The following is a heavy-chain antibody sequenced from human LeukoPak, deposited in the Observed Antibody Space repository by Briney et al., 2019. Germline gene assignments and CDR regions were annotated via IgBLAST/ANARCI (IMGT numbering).Heavy chain of an antibody. V-gene: IGHV4-61*02. Sequence: SETLSLTCTVSGGSISSGSYYWSWIRQPAGKGLEWIGRIYTSGSTNYNPSLKSRVTISVDTSKNQFSLKLSSVTAADTAVYYCARAYGGWFDPWGQGTLVTVSS. CDR1: GGSISSGSYY. CDR3: ARAYGGWFDP. J-gene: IGHJ5*02. CDR2: IYTSGST. D-gene: IGHD4/OR15-4a*01.